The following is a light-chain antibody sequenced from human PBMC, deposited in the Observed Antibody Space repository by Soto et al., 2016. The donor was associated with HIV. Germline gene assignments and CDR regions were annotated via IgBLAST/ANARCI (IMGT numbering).Light chain of an antibody. V-gene: IGLV3-21*03. J-gene: IGLJ1*01. CDR2: DDS. CDR1: TIGSKS. Sequence: SYELTQAPSVSVAPGKTATITCGGSTIGSKSVHWYRQKPGQAPVLVVYDDSDRPSGIPERFSGSNSGNTATLTISRVEAGDEADYYCQVWDSNTDHYVFGPGTRITVL. CDR3: QVWDSNTDHYV.